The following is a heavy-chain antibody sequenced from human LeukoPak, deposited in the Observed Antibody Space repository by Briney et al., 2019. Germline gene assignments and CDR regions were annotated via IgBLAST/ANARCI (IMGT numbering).Heavy chain of an antibody. CDR1: GGSISSYY. V-gene: IGHV4-59*01. CDR3: ATQDRYGSINWFDP. Sequence: PSETLTLTCTVSGGSISSYYWSWIRQPPGKGLEWIGYIYYSGSTNYNPSLKSRVTISVDTSKNQFSLKLSSVTAADTAVYYCATQDRYGSINWFDPWGQGTLVTVSS. CDR2: IYYSGST. D-gene: IGHD6-13*01. J-gene: IGHJ5*02.